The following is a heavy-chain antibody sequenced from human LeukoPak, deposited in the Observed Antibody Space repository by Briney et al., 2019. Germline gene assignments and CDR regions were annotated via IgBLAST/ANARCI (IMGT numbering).Heavy chain of an antibody. CDR1: GDSISSGGYP. CDR2: IYHSGST. CDR3: ARGSVVPAAKGAFDI. Sequence: PSQTLSLTCAVSGDSISSGGYPWSWIRQPPGKGLEWIGYIYHSGSTYYNPSLKSRVTISVDRSKNQFSLKLSSVTAADTAVYYCARGSVVPAAKGAFDIWGQGTMVTVSS. V-gene: IGHV4-30-2*01. J-gene: IGHJ3*02. D-gene: IGHD2-2*01.